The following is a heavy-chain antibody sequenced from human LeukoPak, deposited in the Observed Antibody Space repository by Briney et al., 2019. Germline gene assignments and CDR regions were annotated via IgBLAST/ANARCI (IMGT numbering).Heavy chain of an antibody. Sequence: GGSLRLSCAASGFTFSSYAMSWVRQAPGKGLEWVSAISGSGGSTYYADSVKGRFTISRDNSKNTLYLQMNSLRAEDTAVYYCAKYPGIAVAAGGVHNWFDLWGQGTLVTVSS. D-gene: IGHD6-19*01. J-gene: IGHJ5*02. V-gene: IGHV3-23*01. CDR3: AKYPGIAVAAGGVHNWFDL. CDR1: GFTFSSYA. CDR2: ISGSGGST.